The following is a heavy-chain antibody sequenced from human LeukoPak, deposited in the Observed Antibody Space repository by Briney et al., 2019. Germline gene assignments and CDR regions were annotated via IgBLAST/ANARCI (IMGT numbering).Heavy chain of an antibody. J-gene: IGHJ4*02. CDR3: ARDLVLMVRGVIYDY. CDR1: GYTFTGYY. CDR2: INPNSGGT. Sequence: ASVKVSCKASGYTFTGYYMHWVRQAPGQGLEWMGWINPNSGGTNYAQKFQGRVTMTRDTSISTAYMELSRLRSDDTAVYYCARDLVLMVRGVIYDYWGQGTLVNVSS. D-gene: IGHD3-10*01. V-gene: IGHV1-2*02.